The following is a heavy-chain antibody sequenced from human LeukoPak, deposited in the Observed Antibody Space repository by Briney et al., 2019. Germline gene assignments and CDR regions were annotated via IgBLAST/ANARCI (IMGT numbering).Heavy chain of an antibody. CDR1: GYTFTSYD. CDR2: MNPNSGNT. V-gene: IGHV1-8*01. CDR3: ARGILWFGDDV. Sequence: ASVKVSRKASGYTFTSYDINWVRQATGQGLEWMGWMNPNSGNTGYAQKFQDRVTMTRNTSISTAYMELSSLRSEDTAVYYCARGILWFGDDVWGKGTTVTISS. J-gene: IGHJ6*04. D-gene: IGHD3-10*01.